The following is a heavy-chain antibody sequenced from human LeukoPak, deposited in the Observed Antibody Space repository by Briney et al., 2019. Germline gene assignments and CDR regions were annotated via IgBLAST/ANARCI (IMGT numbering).Heavy chain of an antibody. J-gene: IGHJ4*02. CDR2: INDNGGQR. Sequence: GGSLRLSCAASGFAFNNYAMTWVRQAPGKGLEWVSNINDNGGQRHYADSVKGRFTISRDNSKNTLFLQMDSLRAEDTAEYYCAKTQWKVGATDYFDYWGQGILVTVSS. CDR1: GFAFNNYA. CDR3: AKTQWKVGATDYFDY. V-gene: IGHV3-23*01. D-gene: IGHD1-26*01.